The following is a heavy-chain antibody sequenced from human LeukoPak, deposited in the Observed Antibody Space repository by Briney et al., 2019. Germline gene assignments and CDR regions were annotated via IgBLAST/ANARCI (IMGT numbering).Heavy chain of an antibody. D-gene: IGHD2-15*01. J-gene: IGHJ4*02. CDR1: GYSFTSYW. V-gene: IGHV5-51*01. CDR3: ARLIGYCSGGSCLPPPYSDY. Sequence: GESLKISCKGSGYSFTSYWIGWVRQMPGKGLEWMGIIYPGDSDTRYSPSFQGQVTISADKSISTAYLQWSSLKASDTAMYYCARLIGYCSGGSCLPPPYSDYWGQGTLVTVSS. CDR2: IYPGDSDT.